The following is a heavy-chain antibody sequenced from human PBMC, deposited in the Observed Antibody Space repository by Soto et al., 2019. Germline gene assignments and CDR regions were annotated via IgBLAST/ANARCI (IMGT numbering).Heavy chain of an antibody. CDR3: AKGSKFTIFSPNDY. D-gene: IGHD3-3*01. CDR2: LSGNSGTT. J-gene: IGHJ4*02. Sequence: VPLLESGGGLVQPGGSLRLSCAASGFTFSTYAMAWVRHSPGKGLEWVSALSGNSGTTYSADSVKGLFTNSRDNSRNTRYVQMGSLRAHSTALYYFAKGSKFTIFSPNDYWGPGQLVNVSS. V-gene: IGHV3-23*01. CDR1: GFTFSTYA.